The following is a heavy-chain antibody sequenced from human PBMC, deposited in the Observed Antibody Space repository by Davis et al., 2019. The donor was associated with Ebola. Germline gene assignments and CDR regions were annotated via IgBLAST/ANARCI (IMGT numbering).Heavy chain of an antibody. CDR3: ARDFGDYYFDY. Sequence: SVTVSRMASGYTFTSHGISWVRQAPGQGLEWMGGIIPIFGTANYAQKFHGRVTITADESTSTAYMELSSLRSEDTAVYYCARDFGDYYFDYWGQGTLVTVSS. CDR2: IIPIFGTA. CDR1: GYTFTSHG. V-gene: IGHV1-69*13. J-gene: IGHJ4*02. D-gene: IGHD4-17*01.